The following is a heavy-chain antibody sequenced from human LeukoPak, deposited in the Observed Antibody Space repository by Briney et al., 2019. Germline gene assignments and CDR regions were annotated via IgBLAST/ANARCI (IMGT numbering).Heavy chain of an antibody. CDR2: IYYSGST. V-gene: IGHV4-39*01. CDR3: ATFTYYYDSSGYYKPYYFDY. D-gene: IGHD3-22*01. CDR1: GGSISSSSYY. J-gene: IGHJ4*02. Sequence: SETLSLTCTVSGGSISSSSYYWGWIRQPPGKGLEWIGSIYYSGSTYYNPSLKSRVTISVDTSKNKCSLKLSSVTAADTAVYYCATFTYYYDSSGYYKPYYFDYWGQGTLVTVSS.